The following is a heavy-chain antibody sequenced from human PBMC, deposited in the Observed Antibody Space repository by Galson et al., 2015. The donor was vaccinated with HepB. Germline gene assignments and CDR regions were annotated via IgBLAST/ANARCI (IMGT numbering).Heavy chain of an antibody. V-gene: IGHV3-74*01. J-gene: IGHJ4*02. CDR1: GFTFSSYW. D-gene: IGHD3-22*01. Sequence: SLRLSCAASGFTFSSYWMHWVRQAPGKGLVWVSRINSDGSSTSYADSVKGRFTISRDNAKNTLYLQMNSLRAEDTAVYYCAREERYYDSSGYYPAGFDYWGQGTLVTVSS. CDR3: AREERYYDSSGYYPAGFDY. CDR2: INSDGSST.